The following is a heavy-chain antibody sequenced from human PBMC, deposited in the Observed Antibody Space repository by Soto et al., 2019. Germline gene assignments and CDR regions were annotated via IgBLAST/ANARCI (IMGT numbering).Heavy chain of an antibody. CDR1: GFSVSSYG. J-gene: IGHJ4*02. Sequence: PGGSLRLSCAASGFSVSSYGMSWVRQAQGKGLECVSSSGSGGSLYYADSVKGRFTISRDNSKNTLILQMNSLRAEDTAVYYCAKGRGSSWSVVFFDYWGQGALGTVPS. CDR2: SGSGGSL. D-gene: IGHD6-13*01. V-gene: IGHV3-23*01. CDR3: AKGRGSSWSVVFFDY.